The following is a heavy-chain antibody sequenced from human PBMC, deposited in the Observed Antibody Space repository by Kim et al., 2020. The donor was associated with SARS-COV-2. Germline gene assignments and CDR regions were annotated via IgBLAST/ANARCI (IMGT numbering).Heavy chain of an antibody. Sequence: ASVKVSCKASGYTLTSYDINWVRQATGQGLEWMGWMQPNTGNTGYAQKFQGRVTMTRDTSISTAYMELSGLTSEDTAVYYCARRQGVAGPAYYYYGLDVW. D-gene: IGHD6-13*01. CDR3: ARRQGVAGPAYYYYGLDV. CDR1: GYTLTSYD. J-gene: IGHJ6*01. V-gene: IGHV1-8*01. CDR2: MQPNTGNT.